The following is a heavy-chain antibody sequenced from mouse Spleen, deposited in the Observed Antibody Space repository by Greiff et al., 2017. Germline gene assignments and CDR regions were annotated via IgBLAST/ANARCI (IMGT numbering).Heavy chain of an antibody. Sequence: QVQLKQPGAELVKPGASVKMSCKASGYTFTSYWITWVKQRPGQGLEWIGDIYPGSGSTNYNEKFKSKATLTVDTSSSTAYMQLSSLTSEDSAVYYCARADYDGAGYYYAMDYWGQGTSVTVSS. CDR2: IYPGSGST. J-gene: IGHJ4*01. D-gene: IGHD2-4*01. CDR1: GYTFTSYW. V-gene: IGHV1-55*01. CDR3: ARADYDGAGYYYAMDY.